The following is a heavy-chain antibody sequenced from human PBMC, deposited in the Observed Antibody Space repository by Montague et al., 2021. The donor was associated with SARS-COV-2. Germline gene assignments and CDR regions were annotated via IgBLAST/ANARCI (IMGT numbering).Heavy chain of an antibody. V-gene: IGHV6-1*01. D-gene: IGHD6-19*01. Sequence: CAISGDSVSSNRLAWSWLRQSPPRGHEWLGRTYYMSKWYSDYALXVRCRLTVNPDASKNEFSLELNYVTPEDTAVYYCVRYSGWFYFDFWGQGTLVTVSS. CDR1: GDSVSSNRLA. J-gene: IGHJ4*02. CDR3: VRYSGWFYFDF. CDR2: TYYMSKWYS.